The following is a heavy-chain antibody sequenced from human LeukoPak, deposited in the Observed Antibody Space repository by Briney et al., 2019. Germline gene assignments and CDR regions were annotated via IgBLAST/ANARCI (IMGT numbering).Heavy chain of an antibody. Sequence: PGGSLRLSCAASGFTFSSYRMNWVRQAPGKGLEWVSSISNSGRYMSYADSVKGRFTISRDNAKTSLYLQMNSLRADDTAVYYCARENLGYRLHMDVWGKGTTVTVSS. J-gene: IGHJ6*03. CDR1: GFTFSSYR. CDR2: ISNSGRYM. D-gene: IGHD2-15*01. V-gene: IGHV3-21*06. CDR3: ARENLGYRLHMDV.